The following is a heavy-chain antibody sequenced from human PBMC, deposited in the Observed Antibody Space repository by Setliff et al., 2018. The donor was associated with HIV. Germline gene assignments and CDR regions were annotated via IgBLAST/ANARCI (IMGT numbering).Heavy chain of an antibody. Sequence: SETLSLTCTVSGGSISSSSYYWGWIRQPPGKGLEWIGSIYYSGSTYYNPSLKSRVTISVDTSKNQFSLKLSSVTAADTAVYYCARVRDGSGSYYYYYYYYGMDVWGQGTTVTVSS. CDR3: ARVRDGSGSYYYYYYYYGMDV. D-gene: IGHD3-10*01. J-gene: IGHJ6*02. V-gene: IGHV4-39*01. CDR2: IYYSGST. CDR1: GGSISSSSYY.